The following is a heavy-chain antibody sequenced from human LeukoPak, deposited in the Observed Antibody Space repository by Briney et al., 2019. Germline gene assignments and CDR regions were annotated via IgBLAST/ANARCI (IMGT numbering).Heavy chain of an antibody. CDR2: IVVGSVNT. J-gene: IGHJ4*02. CDR3: AALWDTRGGYFDY. CDR1: GFTFTSSA. Sequence: ASVKVSCKASGFTFTSSAMQWVRQARGQRLEWIGWIVVGSVNTNYAQKFQERVTITRDMSTSTAYMELSSLRSEDTAVYYCAALWDTRGGYFDYWGQGTLVTVSS. D-gene: IGHD3-10*01. V-gene: IGHV1-58*02.